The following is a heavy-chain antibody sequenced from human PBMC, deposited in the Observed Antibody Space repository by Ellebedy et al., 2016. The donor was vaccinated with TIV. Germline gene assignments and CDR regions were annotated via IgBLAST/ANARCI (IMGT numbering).Heavy chain of an antibody. V-gene: IGHV3-23*01. CDR1: GFTFSNYA. Sequence: GESLKISCAASGFTFSNYAMSWVRQAPGKGLEWVSALGGSSENTYYADSVQGRFTISRDNSENTLYLQMNSLRAEDTAVYYCARDIVVVPAAMPVGLGYWGQGTLVTVSS. CDR3: ARDIVVVPAAMPVGLGY. D-gene: IGHD2-2*01. CDR2: LGGSSENT. J-gene: IGHJ4*02.